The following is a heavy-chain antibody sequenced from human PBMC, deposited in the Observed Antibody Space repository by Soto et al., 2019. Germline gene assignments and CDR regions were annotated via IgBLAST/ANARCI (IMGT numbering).Heavy chain of an antibody. J-gene: IGHJ6*02. Sequence: GGSLRLSCTASGFTFSSYAMNWVRQAPRKGLEWVSDISGSGGSTYYADSVKGRFTISRDNSKNTLYLQMNSLRAEDTAVYYCAKALVAAAEHYYYYGLDVWGQGTTVTVSS. CDR1: GFTFSSYA. V-gene: IGHV3-23*01. CDR2: ISGSGGST. D-gene: IGHD2-2*01. CDR3: AKALVAAAEHYYYYGLDV.